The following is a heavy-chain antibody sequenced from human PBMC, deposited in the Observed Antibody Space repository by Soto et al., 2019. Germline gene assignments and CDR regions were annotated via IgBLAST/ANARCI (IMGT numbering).Heavy chain of an antibody. CDR1: GGSISSYY. J-gene: IGHJ4*02. Sequence: QVQLQESGPGLVKPSETLSLTCTVSGGSISSYYWSWIRQPPGKGLEWIGYIYYSGSTNYNPSLKSRVTISVDTSKNQFSLKLSSVTAADTAVYYCARVWDGGNSGDYWGQGTLVTVSS. CDR3: ARVWDGGNSGDY. V-gene: IGHV4-59*01. CDR2: IYYSGST. D-gene: IGHD2-21*02.